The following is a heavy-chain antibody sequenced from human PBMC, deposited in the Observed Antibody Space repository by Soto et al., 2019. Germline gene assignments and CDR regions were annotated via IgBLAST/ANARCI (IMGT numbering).Heavy chain of an antibody. J-gene: IGHJ4*02. V-gene: IGHV5-51*01. CDR1: GYTFNSFW. CDR3: VTTRDGTTFFPH. CDR2: MFPWTSDT. D-gene: IGHD1-7*01. Sequence: GESLKISCQGSGYTFNSFWIGWVRQMPGEGLEWMGLMFPWTSDTRYSPSFQGHVSISVDRSTGTGYLQWNSLKASDTAMYYCVTTRDGTTFFPHWGREPRSPSPQ.